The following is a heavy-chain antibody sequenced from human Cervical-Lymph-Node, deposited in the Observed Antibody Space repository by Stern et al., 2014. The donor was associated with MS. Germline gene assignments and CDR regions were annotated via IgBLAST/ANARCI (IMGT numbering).Heavy chain of an antibody. V-gene: IGHV1-58*02. CDR1: GITFSHSA. CDR2: VVVFNGDV. J-gene: IGHJ5*02. D-gene: IGHD3-3*01. CDR3: ASERYTYYDDQRPPGGFAP. Sequence: QLVQSGPEVKKPGTSVKVSCKASGITFSHSAIQWLRQARGQRPEWIGWVVVFNGDVNYAPRFQERVTITRDMSTSTVYMELRSLRSEDTAIYYCASERYTYYDDQRPPGGFAPWGQGTLVTVSS.